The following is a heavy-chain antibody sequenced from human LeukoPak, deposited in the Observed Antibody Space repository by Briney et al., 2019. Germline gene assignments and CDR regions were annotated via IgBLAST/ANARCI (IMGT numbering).Heavy chain of an antibody. V-gene: IGHV3-30-3*01. Sequence: GRSLRLSCAASGFTFSSYVMHWVRQAPGKGLEWVAVISYDGSNKYYADSVKGRFTISRDNSKNTLYLQMNSLRAEDTAVYYCARGEYYYGSGSYYHYWGQGTLVTVSS. CDR3: ARGEYYYGSGSYYHY. D-gene: IGHD3-10*01. CDR2: ISYDGSNK. J-gene: IGHJ4*02. CDR1: GFTFSSYV.